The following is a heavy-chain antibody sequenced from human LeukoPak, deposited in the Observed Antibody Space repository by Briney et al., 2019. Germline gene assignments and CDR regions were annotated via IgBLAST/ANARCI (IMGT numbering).Heavy chain of an antibody. J-gene: IGHJ4*02. CDR2: ISAYNGNT. D-gene: IGHD6-19*01. Sequence: ASVKVSCKASGYTFTSYGISWVRQAPGQGLEWVGWISAYNGNTNYAQKLQGRVTMTTDTSTSTAYMELRSLRSDDTAVYYCSRAPHSSGWWDFDYWGQGTLVTVSS. V-gene: IGHV1-18*01. CDR3: SRAPHSSGWWDFDY. CDR1: GYTFTSYG.